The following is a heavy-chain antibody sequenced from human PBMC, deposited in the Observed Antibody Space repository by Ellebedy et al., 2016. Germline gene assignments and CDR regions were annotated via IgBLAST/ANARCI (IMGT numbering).Heavy chain of an antibody. V-gene: IGHV4-39*01. J-gene: IGHJ4*02. CDR3: ARWGFYYGDYGGGDY. D-gene: IGHD4-17*01. CDR2: IYYSGST. Sequence: SETLSLTCTVSGGSISSSSYYWGWIRQPPGKGLEWIGSIYYSGSTYYNPSLKSRVTISVDTSKNQFSLKLSSVTAADTAVYYCARWGFYYGDYGGGDYWGQGTLVTVSS. CDR1: GGSISSSSYY.